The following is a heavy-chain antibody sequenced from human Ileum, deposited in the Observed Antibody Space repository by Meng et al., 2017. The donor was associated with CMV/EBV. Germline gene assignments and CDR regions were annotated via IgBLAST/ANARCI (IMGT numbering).Heavy chain of an antibody. D-gene: IGHD3-22*01. J-gene: IGHJ5*02. V-gene: IGHV1-2*02. CDR2: MNPNSGGT. CDR3: ATDGGSAYYFGRGLGFDP. CDR1: TFTGRY. Sequence: TFTGRYVHWVRQAPGQGLEWMGWMNPNSGGTNYAQKFHGRVTMTRDTSISTAYMELVSLTSDDTAVYFCATDGGSAYYFGRGLGFDPWGPGTLVTVSS.